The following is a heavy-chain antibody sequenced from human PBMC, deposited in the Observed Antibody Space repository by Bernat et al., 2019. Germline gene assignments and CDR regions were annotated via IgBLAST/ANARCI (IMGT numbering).Heavy chain of an antibody. CDR3: ALGGGATFDY. V-gene: IGHV3-43*02. CDR1: GFTFSSYS. CDR2: ISGDGGST. D-gene: IGHD3-16*01. J-gene: IGHJ4*02. Sequence: EVQLVESGGGLVQPGGSLRLSCAASGFTFSSYSMNWVRQAPGKGLEWVSLISGDGGSTYYADSVKGRFTISRDNSKNSLYLQMNRLRTEDTALYYCALGGGATFDYWGQGTLVTVSS.